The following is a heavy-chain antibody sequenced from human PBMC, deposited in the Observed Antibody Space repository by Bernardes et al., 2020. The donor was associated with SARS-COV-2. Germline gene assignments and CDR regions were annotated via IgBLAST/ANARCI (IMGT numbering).Heavy chain of an antibody. Sequence: SEPLSLTCTVSGGSISSYYWSWIRQPPGKGLEWIGYIYYSGSTNYNPSLKSRVTISVDTSKNQFSLKLSSVTAADTAVYYCARVGYCSSTSCYQAVYYYYMDVWGKGTTVTVSS. D-gene: IGHD2-2*01. CDR3: ARVGYCSSTSCYQAVYYYYMDV. CDR1: GGSISSYY. V-gene: IGHV4-59*01. CDR2: IYYSGST. J-gene: IGHJ6*03.